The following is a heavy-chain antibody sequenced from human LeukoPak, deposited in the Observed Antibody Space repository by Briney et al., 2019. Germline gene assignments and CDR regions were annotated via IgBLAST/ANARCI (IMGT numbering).Heavy chain of an antibody. CDR2: IYYSGST. J-gene: IGHJ4*02. CDR1: GGSISSYY. V-gene: IGHV4-59*01. Sequence: PSQTLSLTCTVSGGSISSYYWSWIRQPPGKGLEWIGHIYYSGSTNYNPSLKSRVPISVDTSKNQFSLKLSSVTAADTAVYYCARADSSGYYVGYWGQGTLVTVSS. CDR3: ARADSSGYYVGY. D-gene: IGHD3-22*01.